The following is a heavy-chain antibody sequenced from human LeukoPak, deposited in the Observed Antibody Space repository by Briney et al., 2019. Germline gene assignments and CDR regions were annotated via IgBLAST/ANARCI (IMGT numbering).Heavy chain of an antibody. Sequence: SETLSLNCTGCGGSISSSSYYWGWIRQPPGEGLEWIGSIYYSGRPLYNASLKSRVTILVDSSKNLFSLKLRSVHAPELAVYYWTRETGLIPDYWGQGNLVTVSS. CDR3: TRETGLIPDY. J-gene: IGHJ4*02. CDR1: GGSISSSSYY. CDR2: IYYSGRP. D-gene: IGHD3-10*01. V-gene: IGHV4-39*07.